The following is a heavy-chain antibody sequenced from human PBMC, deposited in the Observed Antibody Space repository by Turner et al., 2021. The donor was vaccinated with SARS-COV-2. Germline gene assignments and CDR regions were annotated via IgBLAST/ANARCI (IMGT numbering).Heavy chain of an antibody. CDR1: GHTLTELS. CDR3: ATGYAYCGGDCSIDY. J-gene: IGHJ4*02. CDR2: FDPEDAET. D-gene: IGHD2-21*02. V-gene: IGHV1-24*01. Sequence: QVQLVQSGAAVKKPGASGRVSCKVSGHTLTELSMHWVRQAPGKGLEWMGGFDPEDAETIYAQKFQGRVTMTEDTSADTAYMALSSLRSEDTAVYYCATGYAYCGGDCSIDYWGQGTLVTVSS.